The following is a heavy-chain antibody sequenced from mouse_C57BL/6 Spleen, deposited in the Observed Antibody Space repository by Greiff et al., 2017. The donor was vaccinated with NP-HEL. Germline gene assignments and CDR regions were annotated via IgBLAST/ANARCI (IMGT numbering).Heavy chain of an antibody. CDR2: IDPSDSYT. J-gene: IGHJ4*01. CDR1: GYTFTSYW. Sequence: VQLQQPGAELVRPGASVKLSCKASGYTFTSYWMHWVKQRPGQGLEWIGVIDPSDSYTNYNQKFKGKATLTVDTSSSTAYMQLSSLTSEDSAVYYCARHYCGSSLYAMDYWGQGTSVTVSS. V-gene: IGHV1-59*01. CDR3: ARHYCGSSLYAMDY. D-gene: IGHD1-1*01.